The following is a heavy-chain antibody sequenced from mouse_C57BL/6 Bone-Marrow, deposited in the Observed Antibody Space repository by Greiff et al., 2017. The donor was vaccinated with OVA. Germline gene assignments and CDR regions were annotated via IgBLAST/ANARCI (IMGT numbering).Heavy chain of an antibody. CDR1: GYTFTDYY. D-gene: IGHD3-3*01. V-gene: IGHV1-76*01. CDR2: IYPGSGNT. Sequence: VKLQESGAELVRPGASVKLSCKASGYTFTDYYINWVKQRPGQGLEWIARIYPGSGNTYYNEKFKGKATLTAEKSSSTAYMQLSSLTSEDSAVYFCHLGWFAYWGQGTLVTVSA. CDR3: HLGWFAY. J-gene: IGHJ3*01.